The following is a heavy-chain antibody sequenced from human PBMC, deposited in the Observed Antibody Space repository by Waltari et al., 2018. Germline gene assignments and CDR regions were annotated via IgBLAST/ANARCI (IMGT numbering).Heavy chain of an antibody. CDR1: GLPFSRYW. CDR3: ASRGEYFQH. V-gene: IGHV3-7*01. CDR2: IEQNGSEK. J-gene: IGHJ1*01. Sequence: EVQLVESGGGLVQPGGALRLSCAVSGLPFSRYWLSWVRQAPGKGLEWVDNIEQNGSEKYYVDSVKGRFTISRDNAKNSLYLQMNSLRAEDTAVYYCASRGEYFQHWGQGTLVTVSS.